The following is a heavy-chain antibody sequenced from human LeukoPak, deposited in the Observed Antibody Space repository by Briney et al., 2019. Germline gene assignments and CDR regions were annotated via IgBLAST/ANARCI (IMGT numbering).Heavy chain of an antibody. CDR1: GFTFTNYW. D-gene: IGHD6-6*01. CDR3: VRALGSSSADY. Sequence: GGSLRFSCAASGFTFTNYWMSWVRQAPGKGLEWVANIKQDGSEKYYVDSVEGRFTISRDNAKNSLSLQMNSLSGEDTAVYYCVRALGSSSADYWGQGTLVTVSS. J-gene: IGHJ4*02. CDR2: IKQDGSEK. V-gene: IGHV3-7*01.